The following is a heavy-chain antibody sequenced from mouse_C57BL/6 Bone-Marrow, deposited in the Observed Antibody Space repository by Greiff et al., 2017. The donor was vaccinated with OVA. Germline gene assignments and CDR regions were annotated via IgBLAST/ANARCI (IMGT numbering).Heavy chain of an antibody. CDR2: ISYDGSN. Sequence: EVKLMESGPGLVKPSQSLSLTCSVTGYSITSGYYWNWIRQFPGNKLEWMGYISYDGSNNYNPSLKNLISITRDTSKNQFFLKLNSVTTEDTATYYCARNAYYSNYDYYAMDYWGQGTSVTVSS. CDR3: ARNAYYSNYDYYAMDY. D-gene: IGHD2-5*01. V-gene: IGHV3-6*01. CDR1: GYSITSGYY. J-gene: IGHJ4*01.